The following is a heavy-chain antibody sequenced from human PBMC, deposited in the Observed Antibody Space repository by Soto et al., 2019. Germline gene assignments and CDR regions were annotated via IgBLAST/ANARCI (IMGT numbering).Heavy chain of an antibody. CDR3: GSCALWGIDV. CDR2: IYYSGNT. V-gene: IGHV4-30-4*01. CDR1: GGSISSGYYY. D-gene: IGHD5-18*01. J-gene: IGHJ6*02. Sequence: KASETLSLTCSVSGGSISSGYYYWSWIRQPPGKGLEWIGNIYYSGNTYYNTSLKNRLIISIDPTKIHFSLKVGSVTSSDHALSYCGSCALWGIDVWGQGTMVTVSS.